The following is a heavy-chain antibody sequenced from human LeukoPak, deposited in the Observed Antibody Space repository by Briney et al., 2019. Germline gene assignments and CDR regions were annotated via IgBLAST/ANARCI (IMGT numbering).Heavy chain of an antibody. CDR3: ARARWWAPY. CDR2: ISSSGSTI. D-gene: IGHD2-8*02. CDR1: GFTFSSYE. Sequence: GGSLRLSCAASGFTFSSYEMNWVRQAPGKGLEWVSYISSSGSTIYYADSVKGRFTISRDNAKNSLYLQMNSLRAEDTAVYYCARARWWAPYWGQGTLVTVSS. V-gene: IGHV3-48*03. J-gene: IGHJ4*02.